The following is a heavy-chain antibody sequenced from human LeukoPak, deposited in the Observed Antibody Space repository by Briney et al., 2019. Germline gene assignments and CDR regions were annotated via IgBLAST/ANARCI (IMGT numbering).Heavy chain of an antibody. CDR1: GGSFSGYY. CDR2: INHSGST. V-gene: IGHV4-34*01. Sequence: SETLSLTCAVYGGSFSGYYWSWIRQPPGKGLEWIGEINHSGSTNYNPSLKSRVTISVDTSKNQFSLKLSSVTAADTAVYYCARGLCGGDCYSYYYYYYGMDVWGQGTTVTVSS. J-gene: IGHJ6*02. D-gene: IGHD2-21*02. CDR3: ARGLCGGDCYSYYYYYYGMDV.